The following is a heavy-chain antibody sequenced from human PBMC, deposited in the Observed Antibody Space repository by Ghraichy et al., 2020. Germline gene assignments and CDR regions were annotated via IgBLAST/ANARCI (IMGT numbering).Heavy chain of an antibody. CDR2: MFYSGST. J-gene: IGHJ4*02. Sequence: TLSLTCTVSGGSITSTNHYWGWIRQPPGKGLEWIGNMFYSGSTYYKPSLKSRVTMSVDTSKNQLSLKLSSVTAADTAVYFCARHVGYSYGKVDYWGQGILVTVSS. CDR1: GGSITSTNHY. CDR3: ARHVGYSYGKVDY. V-gene: IGHV4-39*01. D-gene: IGHD5-18*01.